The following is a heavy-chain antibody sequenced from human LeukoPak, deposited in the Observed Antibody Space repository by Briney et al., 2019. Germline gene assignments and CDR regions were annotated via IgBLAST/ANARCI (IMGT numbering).Heavy chain of an antibody. V-gene: IGHV4-39*07. CDR3: ARVVGSSGLDAFDI. CDR1: GGSIFSNSYY. Sequence: SETLSLTCAVSGGSIFSNSYYWGWIRQPPEKGLEWIGSIYYSGRTYYNPSLKSRVTISVDTSKNQFSLKLSSVTAADTAVYYCARVVGSSGLDAFDIWGQGTMVTVSS. D-gene: IGHD3-22*01. J-gene: IGHJ3*02. CDR2: IYYSGRT.